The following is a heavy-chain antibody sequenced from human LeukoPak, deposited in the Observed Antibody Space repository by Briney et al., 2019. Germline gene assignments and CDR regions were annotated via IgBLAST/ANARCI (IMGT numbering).Heavy chain of an antibody. CDR2: IIPIFGTS. J-gene: IGHJ4*02. CDR1: GGTFSSFS. Sequence: SVKVSCKASGGTFSSFSITWVRQAPGQGLEWMGGIIPIFGTSNYAQKFQGRVTITTDESASTSYMELTSLTSEDTALYCCARGILLGYNSNGPPDYWGQGTLVTVSS. CDR3: ARGILLGYNSNGPPDY. V-gene: IGHV1-69*05. D-gene: IGHD2-8*01.